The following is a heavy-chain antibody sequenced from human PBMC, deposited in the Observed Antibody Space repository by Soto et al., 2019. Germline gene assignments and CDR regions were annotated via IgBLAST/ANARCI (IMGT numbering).Heavy chain of an antibody. D-gene: IGHD3-3*01. V-gene: IGHV3-7*01. CDR3: AREGEGDFWSGYYTHYYYMDV. Sequence: EVQLLESGGDLVQPGGSLRLSCAASGFTFSSYWMSWVRQAPGKGLEWVANIKQDGSEKYYVDSVKGRFTISRDNAKNSLYLQMNSLRAEDTAVYYCAREGEGDFWSGYYTHYYYMDVWGKGTTVTVSS. CDR1: GFTFSSYW. J-gene: IGHJ6*03. CDR2: IKQDGSEK.